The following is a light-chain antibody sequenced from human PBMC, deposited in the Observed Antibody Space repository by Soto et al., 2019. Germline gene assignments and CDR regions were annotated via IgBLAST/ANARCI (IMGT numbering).Light chain of an antibody. J-gene: IGLJ2*01. CDR1: SSDVGGYNY. V-gene: IGLV2-8*01. CDR2: EVS. Sequence: QSAPTQPPSASGSPGQSATISCTGTSSDVGGYNYVSWYQQYPGKAPKLIIYEVSRRPSGVPDRFSGSKSGNTASLTVSGLQAEDEADYYCSSYAGNSTWVFGGGTKLTVL. CDR3: SSYAGNSTWV.